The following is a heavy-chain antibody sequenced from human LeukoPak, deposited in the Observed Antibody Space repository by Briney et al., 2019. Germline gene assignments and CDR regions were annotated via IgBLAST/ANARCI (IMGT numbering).Heavy chain of an antibody. V-gene: IGHV3-9*03. Sequence: GRSLRLSCAASGFTFDDYAMHWVRQAPGKGLEWVSGISWNSGSIVYADSVKGRFTISRDNAKNSLYPQMNSLRAEDMALYYCAKAYSSGWYLGCFDYWGQGTLVTVSS. CDR3: AKAYSSGWYLGCFDY. CDR1: GFTFDDYA. D-gene: IGHD6-19*01. J-gene: IGHJ4*02. CDR2: ISWNSGSI.